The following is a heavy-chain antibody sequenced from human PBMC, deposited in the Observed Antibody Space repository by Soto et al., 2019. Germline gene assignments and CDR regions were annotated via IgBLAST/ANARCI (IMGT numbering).Heavy chain of an antibody. J-gene: IGHJ3*02. Sequence: TXETLSLTCTVPGGSISSYYGSWIRQPPGKGLEWIGYIYYSGSTNYNPSLKSRVTISVDTSKNQFSLKLSSVTAADTAVYYCARLRRDGYNDAFDIWGQGTMVTVSS. V-gene: IGHV4-59*01. CDR1: GGSISSYY. D-gene: IGHD5-12*01. CDR3: ARLRRDGYNDAFDI. CDR2: IYYSGST.